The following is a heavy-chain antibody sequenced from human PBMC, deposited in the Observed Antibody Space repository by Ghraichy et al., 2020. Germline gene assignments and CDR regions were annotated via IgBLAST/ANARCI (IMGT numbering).Heavy chain of an antibody. CDR2: LGIAGNT. CDR3: TRDLYGMDV. V-gene: IGHV3-13*01. CDR1: GFTFSSYD. J-gene: IGHJ6*02. D-gene: IGHD2-15*01. Sequence: GGSLRLSCAASGFTFSSYDMNWIRQRPGSGLEWVSALGIAGNTYFAGSVKGRFTLSRENAQNSVFLQMNSLRVGDTALYFCTRDLYGMDVWGLGTTVTVS.